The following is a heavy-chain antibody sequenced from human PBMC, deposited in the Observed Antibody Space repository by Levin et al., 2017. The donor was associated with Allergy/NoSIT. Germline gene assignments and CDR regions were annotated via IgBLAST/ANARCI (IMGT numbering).Heavy chain of an antibody. Sequence: GGSLRLSCAASGFTFDDYGMSWVRQAPGKGLEWVSGINWNGGSTGYADSVKGRSTISRDNAKNSLYLQMNSLRAEDTALYYCARADFASAAAAGKGAFDSWGQGTMVTVSS. CDR2: INWNGGST. J-gene: IGHJ3*02. CDR1: GFTFDDYG. D-gene: IGHD6-13*01. V-gene: IGHV3-20*04. CDR3: ARADFASAAAAGKGAFDS.